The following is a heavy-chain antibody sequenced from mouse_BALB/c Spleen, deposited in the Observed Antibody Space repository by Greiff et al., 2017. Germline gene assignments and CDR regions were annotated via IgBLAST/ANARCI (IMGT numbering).Heavy chain of an antibody. D-gene: IGHD2-9*01. V-gene: IGHV2-6-4*01. CDR2: IWGGGST. CDR1: GFSLSRYS. Sequence: QVQLKESGPGLVAPSQCLSITCTVSGFSLSRYSVHWVRQPPGKGLEWLGMIWGGGSTDYNSALKSRLSISKDNSKSQVFLKMNSLQTDDTAMYYCARNSASYGYDGRYFDVWGAGTTVTVSS. CDR3: ARNSASYGYDGRYFDV. J-gene: IGHJ1*01.